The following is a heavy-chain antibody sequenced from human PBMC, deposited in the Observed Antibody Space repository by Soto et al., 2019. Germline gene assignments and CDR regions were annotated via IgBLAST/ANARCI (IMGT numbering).Heavy chain of an antibody. CDR1: GGSIRSGDYY. Sequence: PSETLSLTCTVSGGSIRSGDYYWSWIRQPPGKGLESIGYIYYSGSTYYNPSLKSRVTISVDTSKNQFSLKLSSVTAADTAVYYCARDRIAVAGNPEYFQHWGQGTLVTVSS. J-gene: IGHJ1*01. V-gene: IGHV4-30-4*01. CDR3: ARDRIAVAGNPEYFQH. CDR2: IYYSGST. D-gene: IGHD6-19*01.